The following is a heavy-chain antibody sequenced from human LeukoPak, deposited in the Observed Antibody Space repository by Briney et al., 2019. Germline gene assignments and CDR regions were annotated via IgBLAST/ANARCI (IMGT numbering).Heavy chain of an antibody. Sequence: GGSLRLSCAASGFTFSSYGMHWVRQAPGKGLEWVTVISYDGSNKYYADSAKGRFTISRDNSNNMLYLLMNSLRAEDTAVYYCAKRNSFSSSWYTDWGQGTLVTVSS. V-gene: IGHV3-30*18. J-gene: IGHJ4*02. CDR3: AKRNSFSSSWYTD. CDR1: GFTFSSYG. D-gene: IGHD6-13*01. CDR2: ISYDGSNK.